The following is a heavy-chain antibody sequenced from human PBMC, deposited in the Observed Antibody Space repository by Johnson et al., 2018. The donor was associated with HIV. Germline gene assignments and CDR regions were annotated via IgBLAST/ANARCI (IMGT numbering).Heavy chain of an antibody. CDR3: VRESTPWGGDYVGYGFDM. CDR2: ISYDGSYK. CDR1: GFIVSSNC. J-gene: IGHJ3*02. Sequence: QVQLVESGGGLMQPGGSLRLSCAASGFIVSSNCMHCVRQAPGKGLEWVAVISYDGSYKYYADSVKGRFTISRDNSKNTLFLQMNSLKTEDTAVYYCVRESTPWGGDYVGYGFDMWGQGTMVTVSS. D-gene: IGHD4-17*01. V-gene: IGHV3-30*03.